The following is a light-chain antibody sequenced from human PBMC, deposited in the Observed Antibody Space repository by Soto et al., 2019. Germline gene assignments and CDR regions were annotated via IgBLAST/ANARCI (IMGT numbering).Light chain of an antibody. CDR2: GAS. V-gene: IGKV3-20*01. J-gene: IGKJ5*01. CDR3: QQYGDSPIT. Sequence: EIVLTQSPGTLSLSPGERATLSCRASQSGVSSNLAWYQQRPGQAPRLLIYGASSRATGIPDRFTGSGSGKDFTLTISRVEPEDFAVYYCQQYGDSPITFGQGTRLEIK. CDR1: QSGVSSN.